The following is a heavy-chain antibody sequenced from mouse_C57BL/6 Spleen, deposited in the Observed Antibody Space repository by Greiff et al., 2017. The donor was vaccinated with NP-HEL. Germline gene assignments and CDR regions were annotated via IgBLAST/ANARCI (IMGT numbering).Heavy chain of an antibody. V-gene: IGHV1-54*01. J-gene: IGHJ3*01. CDR2: INPGSGGT. CDR3: ARSLLQRDWFAY. Sequence: QVHVKQSGAELVRPGTSVKVSCKASGYAFTNYLIEWVKQRPGQGLEWIGVINPGSGGTNYNEKFKGKATLTADKSSSTAYMQLSSLTSEDSAVYCCARSLLQRDWFAYWGQGTLVTVSA. CDR1: GYAFTNYL. D-gene: IGHD1-1*01.